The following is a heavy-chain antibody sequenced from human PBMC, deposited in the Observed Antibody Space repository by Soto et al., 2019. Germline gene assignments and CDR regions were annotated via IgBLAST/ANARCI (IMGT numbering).Heavy chain of an antibody. V-gene: IGHV4-39*01. J-gene: IGHJ5*02. CDR3: ARHVGHSSGRRWFDP. Sequence: QLQMQESGPGLVKPSETLSLTCTVSAGSITSGTNYWGWIRQPPGKGLEWIGSVNYSGGTSYNPSLKSRVTIFVDTSKNQFSLKLSSVTAADTALYYCARHVGHSSGRRWFDPWGQGTLVTVSS. CDR2: VNYSGGT. CDR1: AGSITSGTNY. D-gene: IGHD6-25*01.